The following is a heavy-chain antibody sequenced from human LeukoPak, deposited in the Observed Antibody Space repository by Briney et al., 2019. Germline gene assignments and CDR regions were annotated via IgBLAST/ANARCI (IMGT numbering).Heavy chain of an antibody. J-gene: IGHJ6*02. CDR2: IYPGDSDT. D-gene: IGHD3-9*01. V-gene: IGHV5-51*01. Sequence: GESLKISCKGSGYSINNYWIAWVRQMPGKGLEWMGIIYPGDSDTRYSPSFQGQVTISADKSISTAYLQWSSLKASDTAMYYCASTTFYDILTGLPDVWGQGTTVTVSS. CDR1: GYSINNYW. CDR3: ASTTFYDILTGLPDV.